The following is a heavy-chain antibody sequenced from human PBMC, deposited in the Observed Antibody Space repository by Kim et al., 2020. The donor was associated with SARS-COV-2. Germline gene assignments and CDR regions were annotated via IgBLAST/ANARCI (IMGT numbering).Heavy chain of an antibody. Sequence: GGSLRLSCAASGFTFSSYWMSWVRQAPGKGLEWVANIKQDGSEKYYVDSVKGRFTISRDNAKNSLYLQMNSLRAEDTAVYYCARVDTYYDYVWGGTYYYYYMVVWGKGTTVTVSS. CDR2: IKQDGSEK. J-gene: IGHJ6*03. D-gene: IGHD3-16*01. CDR1: GFTFSSYW. V-gene: IGHV3-7*01. CDR3: ARVDTYYDYVWGGTYYYYYMVV.